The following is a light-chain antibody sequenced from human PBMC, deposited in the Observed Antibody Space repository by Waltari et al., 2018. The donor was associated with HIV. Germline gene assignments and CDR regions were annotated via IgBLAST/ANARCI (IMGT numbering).Light chain of an antibody. Sequence: QSALTQPASVSGSPGQSITISCTGTSSDVGRYNYLSWYQPHPRKAPKRGIYDVSKRPSGVSDRVSGSKSGNTASLTISGLQAEDEADYDCSSYTSSSTYLVFGGGTKRTVL. CDR3: SSYTSSSTYLV. V-gene: IGLV2-14*03. J-gene: IGLJ2*01. CDR2: DVS. CDR1: SSDVGRYNY.